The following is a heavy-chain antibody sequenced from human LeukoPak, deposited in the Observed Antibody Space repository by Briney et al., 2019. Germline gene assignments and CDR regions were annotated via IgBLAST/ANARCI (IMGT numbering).Heavy chain of an antibody. J-gene: IGHJ4*02. CDR2: IIRIFGTA. V-gene: IGHV1-69*13. Sequence: SVKVSCKASGGTFSSYAISWVRQAPGQGLEWMGGIIRIFGTANYAQKFQGRVTITADESTSAAYMELSSLRSEDTAVYYCATQGSSDGYNPHNPLLTGVRYWGQGTLVTVSS. CDR3: ATQGSSDGYNPHNPLLTGVRY. CDR1: GGTFSSYA. D-gene: IGHD5-24*01.